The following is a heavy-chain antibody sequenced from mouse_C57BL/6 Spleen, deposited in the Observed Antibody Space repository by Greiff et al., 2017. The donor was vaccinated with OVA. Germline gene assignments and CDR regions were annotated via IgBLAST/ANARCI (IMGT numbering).Heavy chain of an antibody. CDR3: ARGDYDRELYAC. CDR1: GYTFTDYY. D-gene: IGHD2-4*01. CDR2: INPNNGGT. V-gene: IGHV1-26*01. J-gene: IGHJ3*01. Sequence: EVQLQQSGPELVKPGASVKISCKASGYTFTDYYMNWVKQSHGKSLEWIGDINPNNGGTSYNQKFKGKATLTVDKSSTTAYMELRSLTSEDSAVYYCARGDYDRELYACWGQGTLVTVAA.